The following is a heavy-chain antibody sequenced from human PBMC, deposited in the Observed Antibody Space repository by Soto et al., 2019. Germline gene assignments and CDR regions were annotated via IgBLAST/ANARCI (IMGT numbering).Heavy chain of an antibody. D-gene: IGHD6-19*01. CDR3: ARGPGSSDWGFSYYSMGV. Sequence: QVQLVQSGAEVKNPGASVKVSCTFTSYDINWVRQAPGQGLEWMSWMNPNSGDTRYAQKLQGKVNMTRNTSGFTACMELSSRSAEDTSVYYCARGPGSSDWGFSYYSMGVWGQGNTGTVPS. CDR1: FTSYD. CDR2: MNPNSGDT. J-gene: IGHJ6*02. V-gene: IGHV1-8*01.